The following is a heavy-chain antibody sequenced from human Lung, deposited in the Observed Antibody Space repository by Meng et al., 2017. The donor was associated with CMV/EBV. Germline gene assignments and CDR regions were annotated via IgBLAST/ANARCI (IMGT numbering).Heavy chain of an antibody. Sequence: GEXXKIPCKGSGYSFASYWIAWVRQMPGKGLEWMGIIYPGDSDTRYSPSFQGQVTISADQSISTAYLPWSSLKASDTAMYYCARRDRAYCGGNCYREAFDIWXQGTXVTVSS. D-gene: IGHD2-21*01. CDR2: IYPGDSDT. J-gene: IGHJ3*02. CDR3: ARRDRAYCGGNCYREAFDI. CDR1: GYSFASYW. V-gene: IGHV5-51*01.